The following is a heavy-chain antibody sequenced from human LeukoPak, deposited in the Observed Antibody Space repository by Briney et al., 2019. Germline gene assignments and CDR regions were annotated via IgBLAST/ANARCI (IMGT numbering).Heavy chain of an antibody. J-gene: IGHJ3*02. CDR3: ASPRRRGSSYDAFDI. Sequence: GGSLRLSCAASGFTVSSNYMSWVRQAPGKGLEWVSVIYSGGSTYYADSVKGRFTISRDNSKNTLYLQMNSLRAEDTAVYYCASPRRRGSSYDAFDIWGQGTMVTVSS. V-gene: IGHV3-53*01. D-gene: IGHD1-26*01. CDR1: GFTVSSNY. CDR2: IYSGGST.